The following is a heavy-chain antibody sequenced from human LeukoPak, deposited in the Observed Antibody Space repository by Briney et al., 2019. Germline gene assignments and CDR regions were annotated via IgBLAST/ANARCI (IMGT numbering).Heavy chain of an antibody. V-gene: IGHV4-38-2*02. CDR1: GYSISSGDY. CDR3: ARVHRNGGSYYSV. CDR2: IYHSGST. D-gene: IGHD1-26*01. Sequence: SETLSLTCTVSGYSISSGDYWGWIRQPPGKGLEWIGSIYHSGSTYYNPSLKSRVTISVDTSKNQFSLKLSSVTAADTAVYYCARVHRNGGSYYSVWGQGTLVTVSS. J-gene: IGHJ4*02.